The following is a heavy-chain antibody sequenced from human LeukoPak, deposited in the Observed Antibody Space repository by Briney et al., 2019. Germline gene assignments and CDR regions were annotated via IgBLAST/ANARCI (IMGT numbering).Heavy chain of an antibody. J-gene: IGHJ4*02. CDR1: GFTLSSYS. D-gene: IGHD2-15*01. Sequence: PAGSLRLSCAASGFTLSSYSMNWVRQAPGKGLEWVSSISSSSSYIYYADSVKGRFTISRDNAKNSLYLQMNSLRAEDTAVYYCARARKVVVVAGWGAPDYWGQGTLVTVSS. V-gene: IGHV3-21*01. CDR3: ARARKVVVVAGWGAPDY. CDR2: ISSSSSYI.